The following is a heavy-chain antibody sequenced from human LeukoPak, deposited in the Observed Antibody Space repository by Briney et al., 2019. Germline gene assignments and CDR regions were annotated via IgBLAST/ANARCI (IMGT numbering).Heavy chain of an antibody. V-gene: IGHV4-59*08. J-gene: IGHJ4*02. D-gene: IGHD3-22*01. CDR2: VYYSGSS. CDR1: GGSISSYY. Sequence: KSSETLSLTCTVSGGSISSYYWSWIRQPLGKGLDWIGYVYYSGSSNYNPSLKSRVTISVDTSKNQFSLKPSSVTAADTAVYYCARHYDSSGYWYYFDYWGQGALVTVSS. CDR3: ARHYDSSGYWYYFDY.